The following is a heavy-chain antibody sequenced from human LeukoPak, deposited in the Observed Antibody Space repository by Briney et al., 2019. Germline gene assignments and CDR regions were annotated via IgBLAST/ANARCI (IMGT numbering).Heavy chain of an antibody. CDR2: INPNSGGT. Sequence: ASVKVSCKASGYTFTGYYMHWVRQAPGQGLEWMGWINPNSGGTNYAQKFQGRVTMTRDTSISTAYMELRSLRSDDTAVYYCARVDPPDCGGDCNNWFDPRGQGTLVTVSS. V-gene: IGHV1-2*02. CDR3: ARVDPPDCGGDCNNWFDP. CDR1: GYTFTGYY. J-gene: IGHJ5*02. D-gene: IGHD2-21*01.